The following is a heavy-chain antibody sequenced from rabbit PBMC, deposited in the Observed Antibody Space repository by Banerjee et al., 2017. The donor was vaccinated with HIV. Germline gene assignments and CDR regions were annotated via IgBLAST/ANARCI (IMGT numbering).Heavy chain of an antibody. CDR2: IYTSSSGST. CDR3: ARDAGYAGYGYATGDEIL. V-gene: IGHV1S40*01. D-gene: IGHD6-1*01. J-gene: IGHJ4*01. Sequence: QSLEESGGDLVKPGASLTLTCTASGFSFSSSYYMCWVRQAPGKGLEWIACIYTSSSGSTYYASWAKGRFTISKTSSTTVTLQMTSLTAADTATYFCARDAGYAGYGYATGDEILWGPGTLVTVS. CDR1: GFSFSSSYY.